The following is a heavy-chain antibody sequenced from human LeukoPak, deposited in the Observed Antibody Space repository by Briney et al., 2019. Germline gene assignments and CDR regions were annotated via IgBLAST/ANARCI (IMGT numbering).Heavy chain of an antibody. Sequence: SETLSLTSALSLGSIRIDHWRWGRQPPGKGLEWIANIFYSGSPNYNPSLKSRVSISLDTSKKEFSLKLSFVTAADTALYSCAGCHTVRVYNFACWGQGTLVTVSS. CDR3: AGCHTVRVYNFAC. J-gene: IGHJ4*02. CDR1: LGSIRIDH. D-gene: IGHD2-8*01. CDR2: IFYSGSP. V-gene: IGHV4-59*01.